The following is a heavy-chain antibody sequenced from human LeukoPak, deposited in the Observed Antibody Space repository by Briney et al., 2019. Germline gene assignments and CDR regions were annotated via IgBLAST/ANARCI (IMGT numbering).Heavy chain of an antibody. V-gene: IGHV1-2*02. CDR1: GYTFTGYY. D-gene: IGHD2-15*01. J-gene: IGHJ4*02. CDR2: INPNSGGT. Sequence: ASVKVSCKASGYTFTGYYMHWVRQAPGQGLEWMGWINPNSGGTNYAQKLQGRVTMTTDTSTSTAYMELRSLRSDDTAVYYCARAYCSGGSCDDGGDYWGQGTLVTVSS. CDR3: ARAYCSGGSCDDGGDY.